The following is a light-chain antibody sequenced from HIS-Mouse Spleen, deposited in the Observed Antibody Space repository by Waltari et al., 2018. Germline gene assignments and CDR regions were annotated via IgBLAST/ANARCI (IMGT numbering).Light chain of an antibody. V-gene: IGLV2-8*01. CDR3: SSYAGSNNVV. CDR1: SSDVGGYNY. Sequence: QSALTQPPSASGSPGQSVTISCTGTSSDVGGYNYVSWYQQHPGKAPKLMIYEVSQGPSGVPDRFSGSKSGNTASLTVSGLQAEDEADYYCSSYAGSNNVVFGGGTKLTVL. CDR2: EVS. J-gene: IGLJ2*01.